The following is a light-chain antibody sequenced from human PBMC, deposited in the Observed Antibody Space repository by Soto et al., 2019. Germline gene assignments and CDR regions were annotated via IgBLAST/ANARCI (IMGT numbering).Light chain of an antibody. Sequence: QSALTQPASVSGSPGQSITISCTGTSSDVGGYNYVSWYQQHPGKAPKLIIYDVNNRPSGVSNRFSGSKSGNTASLTISGLQAEDEADYYCSSYTSSSTWVFGGGTKSPS. CDR3: SSYTSSSTWV. J-gene: IGLJ3*02. CDR1: SSDVGGYNY. CDR2: DVN. V-gene: IGLV2-14*03.